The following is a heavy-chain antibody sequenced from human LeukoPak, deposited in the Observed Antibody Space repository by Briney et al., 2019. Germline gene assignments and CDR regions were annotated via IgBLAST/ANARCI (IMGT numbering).Heavy chain of an antibody. CDR2: IYYSGST. J-gene: IGHJ5*02. CDR3: ARAPLRSPWAHNWFDP. D-gene: IGHD3-3*01. V-gene: IGHV4-39*01. CDR1: GGSISSSSYY. Sequence: PSETLSLTCTVSGGSISSSSYYWGWIRQPPGKGLEWIGSIYYSGSTYYNPSLKSRVTISVDTSKNQFSLKLSSVTAADTAVYYCARAPLRSPWAHNWFDPWGQGTLVTVSS.